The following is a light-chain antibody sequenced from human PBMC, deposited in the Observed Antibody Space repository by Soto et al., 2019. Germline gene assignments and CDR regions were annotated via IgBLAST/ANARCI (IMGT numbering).Light chain of an antibody. CDR1: QSVSSG. CDR2: GAS. V-gene: IGKV3-11*01. J-gene: IGKJ1*01. Sequence: IVLTQSPATLSVSPGERATLSCRASQSVSSGLSWYQQKPGQAPRLLIYGASNRATGIPDRFSGSGSGTDFTLTISSLEPEDFAVYYCQQLTDWPPQWTFGQGTKVDIK. CDR3: QQLTDWPPQWT.